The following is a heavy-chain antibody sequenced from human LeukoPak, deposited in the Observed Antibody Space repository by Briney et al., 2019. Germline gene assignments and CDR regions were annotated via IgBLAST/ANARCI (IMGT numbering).Heavy chain of an antibody. CDR3: ASSDQLLSDAFDI. V-gene: IGHV3-21*01. D-gene: IGHD2-2*01. CDR2: ISSSSSYI. J-gene: IGHJ3*02. Sequence: GGSLRLSCAASGFTFSSYSMNWVRQAPGKGLEWVSSISSSSSYIYYADSVKGRFTISRDNAKNSLYLQMNSLRAEDTAVYYCASSDQLLSDAFDIWGQGTVVTVSS. CDR1: GFTFSSYS.